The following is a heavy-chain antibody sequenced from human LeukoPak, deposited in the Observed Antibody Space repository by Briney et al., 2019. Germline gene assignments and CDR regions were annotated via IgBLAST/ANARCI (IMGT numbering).Heavy chain of an antibody. CDR2: ICSGGST. V-gene: IGHV3-66*01. CDR3: ARVSGGNSPTDY. D-gene: IGHD4-23*01. Sequence: GGSLRLSCAASGLTVSSNYMSWVRQAPGKGLEWVSVICSGGSTYYADSVKGRFTISRDNSKNMLYLQMNSLRAEDTAVYYCARVSGGNSPTDYWGQGTLVTVSP. CDR1: GLTVSSNY. J-gene: IGHJ4*02.